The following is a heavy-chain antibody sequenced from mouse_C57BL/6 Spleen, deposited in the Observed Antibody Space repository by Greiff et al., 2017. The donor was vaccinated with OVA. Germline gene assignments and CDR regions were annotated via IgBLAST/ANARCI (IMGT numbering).Heavy chain of an antibody. CDR3: ARSNDGYLSAMDY. Sequence: QVQLQQSGAELVRPGTSVKMSCKASGYTFTNYWIGWAKQRPGHGLEWIGDIYPGGGYTNYNEKFKGKATLTADKSSSTAYMQFSSLTSEDSAIYYCARSNDGYLSAMDYWGQGTSVTVSS. V-gene: IGHV1-63*01. D-gene: IGHD2-3*01. J-gene: IGHJ4*01. CDR1: GYTFTNYW. CDR2: IYPGGGYT.